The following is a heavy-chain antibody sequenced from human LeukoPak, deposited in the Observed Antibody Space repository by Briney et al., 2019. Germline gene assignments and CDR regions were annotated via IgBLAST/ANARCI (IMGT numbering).Heavy chain of an antibody. Sequence: ASSVKVSCKASGSTFTGYYKHWVRLAPGQGLEWMGWINPNSGDTKYSQKFHGRVTMTRDTSISTAYMELSRLRSDDTAVYYCATQRGSYLWGTDFDYWGQGTLVTVSS. CDR1: GSTFTGYY. V-gene: IGHV1-2*02. D-gene: IGHD3-16*01. CDR3: ATQRGSYLWGTDFDY. CDR2: INPNSGDT. J-gene: IGHJ4*02.